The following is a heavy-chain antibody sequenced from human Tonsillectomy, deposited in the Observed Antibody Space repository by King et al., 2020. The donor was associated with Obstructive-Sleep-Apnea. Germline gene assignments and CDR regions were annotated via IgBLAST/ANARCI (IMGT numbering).Heavy chain of an antibody. CDR1: GGSINSGDYY. V-gene: IGHV4-31*03. CDR3: ARNPYSYGFVSWFDP. Sequence: VQLQESGPGLVEPSQTLSLTCTVSGGSINSGDYYWSWIRQHPGRGLEWIGYIYYSGSSHYNPSLKSRLTISVDTSKNQFSLRLTSVTAADTAVYYCARNPYSYGFVSWFDPWGQGTLVTVSS. CDR2: IYYSGSS. J-gene: IGHJ5*02. D-gene: IGHD5-18*01.